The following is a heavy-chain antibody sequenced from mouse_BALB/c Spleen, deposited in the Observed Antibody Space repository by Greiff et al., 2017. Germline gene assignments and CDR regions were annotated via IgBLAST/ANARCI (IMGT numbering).Heavy chain of an antibody. CDR3: ARPYRYDEAFAY. J-gene: IGHJ3*01. V-gene: IGHV5-17*02. CDR1: GFTFSSFG. CDR2: ISSGSSTI. Sequence: EVHLVESGGGLVQPGGSRKLSCAASGFTFSSFGMHWVRQAPEKGLEWVAYISSGSSTIYYADTEKGRFTISRDNPKNTLFLQMTSLRSEDTAMYYCARPYRYDEAFAYWGQGTLVTVSA. D-gene: IGHD2-14*01.